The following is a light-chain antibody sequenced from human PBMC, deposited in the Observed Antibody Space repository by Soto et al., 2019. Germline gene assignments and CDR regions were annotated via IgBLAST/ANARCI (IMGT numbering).Light chain of an antibody. CDR1: QSGSSN. J-gene: IGKJ5*01. Sequence: EIVMTQSPATLSVSPGERATLSCRASQSGSSNLAWYQQNPGQAPRLLIYGASTRATGIPARFSGSGSGTEFSFTVTSLQSEDFAVYYCQQYDQWPITFGQGTRLEIK. CDR2: GAS. CDR3: QQYDQWPIT. V-gene: IGKV3D-15*01.